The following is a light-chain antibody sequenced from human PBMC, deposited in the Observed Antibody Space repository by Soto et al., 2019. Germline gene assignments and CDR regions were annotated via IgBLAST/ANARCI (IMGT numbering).Light chain of an antibody. Sequence: QSALTQPSSVSGYPGQSITISCTGTSSDVGGYNYVSGYQQHPGKAPQLMIYEVSNRPSGVSHRFSGSKSVNTASRTISGGQAEDEADYYCSSYTSSNTPYVFGTGTKLTVL. J-gene: IGLJ1*01. CDR1: SSDVGGYNY. CDR3: SSYTSSNTPYV. V-gene: IGLV2-14*01. CDR2: EVS.